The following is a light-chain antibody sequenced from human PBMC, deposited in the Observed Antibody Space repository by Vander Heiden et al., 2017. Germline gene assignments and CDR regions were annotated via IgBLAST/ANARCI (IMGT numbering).Light chain of an antibody. CDR2: HGT. CDR1: KLGDKY. CDR3: QAWDSSTAAA. J-gene: IGLJ2*01. Sequence: SSELTQPPSVSVSPGQTASITCSGDKLGDKYACWYQQKPGQSPVLVLYHGTNRPSGIPERFSGSTSGNIATLTISGTQPMDEADYYCQAWDSSTAAAFGGGTKLTVL. V-gene: IGLV3-1*01.